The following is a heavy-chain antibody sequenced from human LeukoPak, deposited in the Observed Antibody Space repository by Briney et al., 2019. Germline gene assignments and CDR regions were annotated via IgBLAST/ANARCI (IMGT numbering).Heavy chain of an antibody. CDR2: INPNSGGT. Sequence: ASVKVSCKASGYTFTGYYMHWVRQAPGQGLEWMGWINPNSGGTNYAQKFQGRVTMTRDTSISTAYMELSRLRSDDTAAYYCARGDWNDNYFDYWGQGTLVTVSS. J-gene: IGHJ4*02. CDR3: ARGDWNDNYFDY. CDR1: GYTFTGYY. V-gene: IGHV1-2*02. D-gene: IGHD1-1*01.